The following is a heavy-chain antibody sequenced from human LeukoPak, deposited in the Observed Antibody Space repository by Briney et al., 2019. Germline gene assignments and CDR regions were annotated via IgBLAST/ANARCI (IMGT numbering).Heavy chain of an antibody. CDR2: IYYSGST. CDR3: ARVDYGDYYYYGMDV. V-gene: IGHV4-59*01. CDR1: GGSISSYY. Sequence: SETLSLTCTVSGGSISSYYWSWIRQPPGKGLEWIGYIYYSGSTNYNPSLKSRVTISVDTSKNQFSLKLSSVTAADTAVYNCARVDYGDYYYYGMDVWGKGTTVTVSS. D-gene: IGHD4-17*01. J-gene: IGHJ6*04.